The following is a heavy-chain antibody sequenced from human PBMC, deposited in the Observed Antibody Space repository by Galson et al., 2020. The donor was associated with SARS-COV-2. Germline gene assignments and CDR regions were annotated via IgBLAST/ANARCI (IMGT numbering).Heavy chain of an antibody. D-gene: IGHD5-18*01. CDR1: GFTFRSYA. CDR3: AKEAVETTTGGYFDC. Sequence: GGSLRLSCAASGFTFRSYAMSWVRQAPGKGLEWVSAISGSDGSTYYADSVKGRFTISRDSSKNTLYLQMNSLRAEDTAIYFCAKEAVETTTGGYFDCRGQGTLVTVSS. V-gene: IGHV3-23*01. CDR2: ISGSDGST. J-gene: IGHJ4*02.